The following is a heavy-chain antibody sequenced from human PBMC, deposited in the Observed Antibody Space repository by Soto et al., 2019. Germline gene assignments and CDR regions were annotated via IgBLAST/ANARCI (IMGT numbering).Heavy chain of an antibody. CDR3: TRDRLSYYYYYMDV. V-gene: IGHV3-49*03. CDR1: GFTFGDYA. Sequence: GGSLRLSCTASGFTFGDYAMSWFRQAPGKGLEWVGFIRSKAYGGTTEYVASVKGRFTISRDDSKSIAYLQMNSLKTEDTAVYYCTRDRLSYYYYYMDVWGKGTTVTVSS. J-gene: IGHJ6*03. CDR2: IRSKAYGGTT.